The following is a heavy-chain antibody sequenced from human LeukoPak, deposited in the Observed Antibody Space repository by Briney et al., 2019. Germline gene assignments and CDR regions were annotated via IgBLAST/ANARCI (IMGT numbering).Heavy chain of an antibody. CDR1: GGSISSGDYY. CDR3: ARLGADAFDI. J-gene: IGHJ3*02. Sequence: KASETLSLTCTVSGGSISSGDYYWSWIRQPPGKGLEWIGNIYYSGSTYYNPPLKSRVTISVDTSKNQFPLKLSSVTAADTAVYYCARLGADAFDIWGQGTMVTVSS. CDR2: IYYSGST. V-gene: IGHV4-39*01.